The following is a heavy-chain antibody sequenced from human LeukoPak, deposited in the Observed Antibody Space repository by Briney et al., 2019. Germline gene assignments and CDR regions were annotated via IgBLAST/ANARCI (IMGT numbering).Heavy chain of an antibody. CDR1: GGSISSSSYY. D-gene: IGHD3-22*01. J-gene: IGHJ5*02. CDR2: IHYRGST. CDR3: ARLYYYDSSGYYGVNWFDP. V-gene: IGHV4-39*01. Sequence: SETLSLTCTVSGGSISSSSYYWGWIRQPPGKGLEWIGNIHYRGSTYYNPSLKSRVTMSADTSKNQFSLKLNSVTAADTAVYYCARLYYYDSSGYYGVNWFDPWGQGTLVTVSS.